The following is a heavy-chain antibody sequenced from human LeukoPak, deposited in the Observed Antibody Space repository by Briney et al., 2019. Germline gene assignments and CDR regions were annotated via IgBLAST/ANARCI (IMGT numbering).Heavy chain of an antibody. CDR3: AKAARLGPSHFDY. J-gene: IGHJ4*02. CDR1: GFTFTAYG. Sequence: GRSLRLSCATSGFTFTAYGLHWVRQAPGMGLEWVAVVWVDGNNKFYADSVKGRFTIPSDNSRSTLYLHMNSLRDDDTADYYCAKAARLGPSHFDYWGRGTLVTVSS. D-gene: IGHD6-25*01. V-gene: IGHV3-33*03. CDR2: VWVDGNNK.